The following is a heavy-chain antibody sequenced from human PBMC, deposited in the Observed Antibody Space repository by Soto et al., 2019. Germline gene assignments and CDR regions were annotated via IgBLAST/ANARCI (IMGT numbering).Heavy chain of an antibody. V-gene: IGHV4-30-2*01. CDR1: GGSISSGCYS. J-gene: IGHJ4*02. Sequence: PSETLSLTCAVSGGSISSGCYSWSWIRQPPGKGLEWIGYIYHSGSTYYNPSLKSRVTISVDRSKNQFSLKLSSVTAADTAVYYCARFLIFGSYYDYWGQGTLVTVSS. CDR2: IYHSGST. D-gene: IGHD2-21*02. CDR3: ARFLIFGSYYDY.